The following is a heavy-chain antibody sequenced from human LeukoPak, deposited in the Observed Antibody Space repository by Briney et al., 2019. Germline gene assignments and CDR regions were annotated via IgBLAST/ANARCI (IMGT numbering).Heavy chain of an antibody. D-gene: IGHD3-22*01. J-gene: IGHJ4*02. Sequence: SETLSLTCAVYGGSSSGYYWSWIRQPPGKGLEWIGEINHSGSTNYNPSLKSRVTISVDTSKNQFSLKLSSVTTADTAVYYCARDSSGYRDYWGQGTLVTVSS. CDR2: INHSGST. V-gene: IGHV4-34*01. CDR3: ARDSSGYRDY. CDR1: GGSSSGYY.